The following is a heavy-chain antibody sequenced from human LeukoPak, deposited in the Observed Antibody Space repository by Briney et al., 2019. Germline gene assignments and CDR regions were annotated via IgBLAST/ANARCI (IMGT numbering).Heavy chain of an antibody. CDR1: GFAFRSHW. V-gene: IGHV3-74*01. J-gene: IGHJ4*02. Sequence: GGSLRLSCAASGFAFRSHWMHWVRQVPGKGLVWLSRINSDGSNTIYADSVEGRFTISRDNVKNTLYLQMNSLRAEDTAVYYCTRDLMDFEYGDKGGNYWGQGTLVTVSS. CDR2: INSDGSNT. CDR3: TRDLMDFEYGDKGGNY. D-gene: IGHD4-23*01.